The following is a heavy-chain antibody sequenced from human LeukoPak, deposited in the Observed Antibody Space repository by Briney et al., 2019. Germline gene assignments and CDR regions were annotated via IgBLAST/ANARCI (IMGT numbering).Heavy chain of an antibody. CDR2: ISETGRST. CDR1: GFTFSTFA. D-gene: IGHD5-18*01. Sequence: GGSLRLSCVASGFTFSTFAMSWVRQAPGKGLEWVSTISETGRSTYYADSVKGQFTVSRDNSKNTLYLQMNSLRAEDTAVYYCAKDRGYSYGISEYWGQGTLVTVSS. V-gene: IGHV3-23*01. CDR3: AKDRGYSYGISEY. J-gene: IGHJ4*02.